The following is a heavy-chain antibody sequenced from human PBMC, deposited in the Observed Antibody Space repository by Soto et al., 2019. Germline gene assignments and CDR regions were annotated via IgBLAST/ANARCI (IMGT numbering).Heavy chain of an antibody. CDR1: GYTFTSYG. Sequence: QVQLVQSGAEVKKPGASVKVSCKASGYTFTSYGISWVRQAPGQGLEWMGWISAYNGNTNYAQKLQGRVTMTTDTSTSTADMELRSMRSDDTAVYYCARKEDYRGYYNWFDPWGQGTLVTVSS. D-gene: IGHD1-26*01. V-gene: IGHV1-18*01. CDR3: ARKEDYRGYYNWFDP. CDR2: ISAYNGNT. J-gene: IGHJ5*02.